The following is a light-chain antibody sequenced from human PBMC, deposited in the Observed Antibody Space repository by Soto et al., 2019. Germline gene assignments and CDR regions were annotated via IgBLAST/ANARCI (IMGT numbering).Light chain of an antibody. CDR3: SSYTITSKYV. Sequence: QSAMTQPASVSGSPGQSITISCTGTISDVGGYNYVSWYQQHPGKAPKLMIYEVSNRPSGVSNRFSGSKSGNTASLTISGLQSEDEADYYCSSYTITSKYVFGTGTKVTVL. V-gene: IGLV2-14*01. CDR2: EVS. CDR1: ISDVGGYNY. J-gene: IGLJ1*01.